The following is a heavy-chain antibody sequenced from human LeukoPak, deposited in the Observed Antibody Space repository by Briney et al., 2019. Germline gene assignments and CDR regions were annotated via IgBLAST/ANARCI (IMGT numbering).Heavy chain of an antibody. CDR1: GGSISSYY. CDR2: IYCSGST. V-gene: IGHV4-59*08. CDR3: ARLSYPNSSGYPDY. D-gene: IGHD3-22*01. Sequence: SETLSLTCTVSGGSISSYYWSWIRQPPGKGLEWIGYIYCSGSTNYNPSLKSRVTISVDTSKNQFSLKLSSVTAADTAVYYCARLSYPNSSGYPDYWGQGTLVTVSS. J-gene: IGHJ4*02.